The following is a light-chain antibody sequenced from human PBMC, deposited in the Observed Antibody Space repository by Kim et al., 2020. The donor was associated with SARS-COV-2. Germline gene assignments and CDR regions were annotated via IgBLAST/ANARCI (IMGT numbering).Light chain of an antibody. J-gene: IGKJ2*01. CDR3: QQYGSSALYT. V-gene: IGKV3-20*01. CDR1: QSVSSSY. CDR2: GAS. Sequence: EIVLTQSPGTLSLSPGERATLSCRASQSVSSSYLAWYQQKPGQAPRLLIYGASSRATGIPDRFSGSGSGTDFTLTISRLEPEGFAVYYCQQYGSSALYTFGQGTELEIK.